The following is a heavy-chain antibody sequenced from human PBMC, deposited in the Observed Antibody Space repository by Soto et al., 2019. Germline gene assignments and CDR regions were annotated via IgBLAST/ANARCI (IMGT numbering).Heavy chain of an antibody. Sequence: GGSLRLSCAASGFTFSNYSMHWVRQAPGKGLEWVAVISYDGSSGYYADSVRGRFTISRDNSNNTLYLQMNSLRAEDTAVYYCAKSPPAVAGYFDYWGQGTLVTVSS. CDR2: ISYDGSSG. D-gene: IGHD6-19*01. J-gene: IGHJ4*02. CDR3: AKSPPAVAGYFDY. CDR1: GFTFSNYS. V-gene: IGHV3-30*18.